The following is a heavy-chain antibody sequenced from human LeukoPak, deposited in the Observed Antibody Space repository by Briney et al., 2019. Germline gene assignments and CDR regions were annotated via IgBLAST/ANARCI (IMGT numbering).Heavy chain of an antibody. V-gene: IGHV3-74*01. CDR2: INSDGINT. Sequence: GGSLRLSCAASGFTFSNYWMHWVRQAPGKGLVWVSRINSDGINTSYADSVKGRFTISRDNAKNTLYLEMNSLRVEDTAVYYCARTGQSHAFDIWGQGTMLTVSS. CDR3: ARTGQSHAFDI. CDR1: GFTFSNYW. J-gene: IGHJ3*02. D-gene: IGHD5-24*01.